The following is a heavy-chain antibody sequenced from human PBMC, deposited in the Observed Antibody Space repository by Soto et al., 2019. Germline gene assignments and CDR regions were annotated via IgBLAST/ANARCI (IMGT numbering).Heavy chain of an antibody. D-gene: IGHD1-26*01. CDR1: GFTFSSYA. CDR3: ARVLGATGTFDY. J-gene: IGHJ4*02. V-gene: IGHV3-30-3*01. Sequence: QVQLVESGGGVVQPGRSLRLSCAASGFTFSSYAMHWVRQAPGKGLEWVAVISYDGSNKYYADSVKGRFTISRDNSKITLYLQMNSLRAEDTAVYYCARVLGATGTFDYWGQGTLVTVSS. CDR2: ISYDGSNK.